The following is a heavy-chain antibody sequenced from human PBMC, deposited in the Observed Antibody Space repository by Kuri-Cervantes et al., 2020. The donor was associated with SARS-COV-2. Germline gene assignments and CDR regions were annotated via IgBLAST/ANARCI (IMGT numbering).Heavy chain of an antibody. V-gene: IGHV3-21*01. D-gene: IGHD3-22*01. CDR3: ARPPPYDSSGYYYVDY. Sequence: GGSLRLSCAASGFAFNSYSMVWVRQAPGKGLEWVSSITSTSIYMYYADSVRGRFTISRDNAKNSLYLQMNSLRAEDTAVYYCARPPPYDSSGYYYVDYWGQGTLVTVSS. J-gene: IGHJ4*02. CDR2: ITSTSIYM. CDR1: GFAFNSYS.